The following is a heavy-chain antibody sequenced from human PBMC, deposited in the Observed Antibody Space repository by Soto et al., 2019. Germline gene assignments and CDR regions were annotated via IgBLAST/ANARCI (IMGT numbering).Heavy chain of an antibody. J-gene: IGHJ4*02. D-gene: IGHD6-6*01. CDR1: GGSVSNSA. V-gene: IGHV1-69*01. CDR2: IIPIFGPA. CDR3: GRGSSLTKVEY. Sequence: QVQLVQSGSEVKKPGSSVRVSCKASGGSVSNSAISWLRQAPGQGLEWMGGIIPIFGPAIYARKFQGRFTIIADESTGTAYMELNHVRSDDTAVYYCGRGSSLTKVEYWGPGTLVTVSS.